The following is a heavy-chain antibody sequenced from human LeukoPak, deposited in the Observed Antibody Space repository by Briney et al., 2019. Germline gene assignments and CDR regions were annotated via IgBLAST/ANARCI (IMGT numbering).Heavy chain of an antibody. CDR1: GFTFSSYS. J-gene: IGHJ3*02. V-gene: IGHV3-21*01. Sequence: GGSLRLSCAASGFTFSSYSMNWVRQAPGKGLEWVSSISSSSSYIYYADSVKGRSTISRDNAKNSLYLQMTSLRAEDTAVYYCARDPSSPSSGWHQAAFDIWGQGTMVTVSS. D-gene: IGHD3-22*01. CDR3: ARDPSSPSSGWHQAAFDI. CDR2: ISSSSSYI.